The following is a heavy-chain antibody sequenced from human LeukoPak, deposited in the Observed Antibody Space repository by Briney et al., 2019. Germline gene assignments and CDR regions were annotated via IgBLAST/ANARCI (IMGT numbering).Heavy chain of an antibody. CDR1: GFTFSDYY. V-gene: IGHV3-11*04. CDR3: ARVYDFWSGYYQLDY. Sequence: GGSLRLSCAASGFTFSDYYMSWIRQAPGKGLEWVSYISSSGSTIYYADSEKGRFTISGDNAKNSLYLQMNSLRAEDTAVYYCARVYDFWSGYYQLDYWGQGTLVTVSS. D-gene: IGHD3-3*01. J-gene: IGHJ4*02. CDR2: ISSSGSTI.